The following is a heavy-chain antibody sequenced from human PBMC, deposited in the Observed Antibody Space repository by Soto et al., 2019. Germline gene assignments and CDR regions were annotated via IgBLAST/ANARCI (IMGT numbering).Heavy chain of an antibody. D-gene: IGHD5-12*01. Sequence: GGSLRLSCAASGFTFSGYAMSWVRQAPGKGLEWVSAISGSGGSTYYADSVKGRFTISRDNSKNTLYLQMNSLRAEDTAVYYCAKDLSGYDSGDDFDYWGQGTLVTVSS. CDR2: ISGSGGST. CDR1: GFTFSGYA. CDR3: AKDLSGYDSGDDFDY. J-gene: IGHJ4*02. V-gene: IGHV3-23*01.